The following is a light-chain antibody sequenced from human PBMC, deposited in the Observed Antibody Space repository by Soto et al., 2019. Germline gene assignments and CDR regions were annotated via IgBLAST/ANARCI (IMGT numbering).Light chain of an antibody. CDR3: QQYNNWPPYT. Sequence: EIAMTKSPATLSSSPGARATLSCRASQSVSSNLAWYQQKPGQPPRLLIYGASTRATGIPARFSGSGSGTEFTVNISSLQSEDFAVYYCQQYNNWPPYTFGEGTKLEIK. V-gene: IGKV3-15*01. J-gene: IGKJ2*01. CDR2: GAS. CDR1: QSVSSN.